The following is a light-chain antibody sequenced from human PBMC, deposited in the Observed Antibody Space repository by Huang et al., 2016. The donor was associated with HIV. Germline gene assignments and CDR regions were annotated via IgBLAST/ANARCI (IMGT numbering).Light chain of an antibody. J-gene: IGKJ1*01. V-gene: IGKV3-11*01. Sequence: DIVLTQSPATLSLSPGGRATLSCRAGQSVGSYLAWYQQTPGQAPRLLVSAASHRATGIPARFSGSGSGTDFTLTISSLEPEDFAVYYCHQHSSWPGTFGQGTRVEIK. CDR1: QSVGSY. CDR3: HQHSSWPGT. CDR2: AAS.